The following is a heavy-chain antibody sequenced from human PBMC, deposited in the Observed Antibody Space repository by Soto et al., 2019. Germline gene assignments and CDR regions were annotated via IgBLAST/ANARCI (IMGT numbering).Heavy chain of an antibody. CDR1: GGSISSSNW. D-gene: IGHD3-3*01. CDR3: ASATQIPHTAFGVVYPLDD. J-gene: IGHJ4*02. V-gene: IGHV4-4*02. Sequence: SEALSLTCAVSGGSISSSNWWSWVRQPPGKGLEWIGEIYHSGSTNYNPSLKSRVTISVDKSKNQFSLKLSSVTAADTAVYYCASATQIPHTAFGVVYPLDDWGQGKRVMVTS. CDR2: IYHSGST.